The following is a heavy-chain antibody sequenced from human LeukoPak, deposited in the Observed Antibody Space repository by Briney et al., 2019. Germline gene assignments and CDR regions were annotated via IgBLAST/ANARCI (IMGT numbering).Heavy chain of an antibody. J-gene: IGHJ6*03. CDR1: GFTFSSYG. CDR2: IRYDGSNK. D-gene: IGHD3-22*01. Sequence: GGSLRLSCAASGFTFSSYGMHWVRQAPGKGLEWVAFIRYDGSNKYYADSVKGRFTISRYNSKNTLYLQMNSLRAEDTAVYYCAKDSGQTYYYDSSGYYPPLDYYYMDVWGKGTTVTVSS. CDR3: AKDSGQTYYYDSSGYYPPLDYYYMDV. V-gene: IGHV3-30*02.